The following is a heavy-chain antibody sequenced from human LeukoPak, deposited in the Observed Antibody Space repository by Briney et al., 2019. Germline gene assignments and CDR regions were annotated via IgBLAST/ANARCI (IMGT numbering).Heavy chain of an antibody. D-gene: IGHD3-3*01. CDR2: INTDGSST. CDR1: GFAFSSYA. CDR3: ARVDYDFWSGSYNWFDP. V-gene: IGHV3-74*01. J-gene: IGHJ5*02. Sequence: GGSLRLSCAASGFAFSSYAMSWVRQAPGKGLVWVSRINTDGSSTSYADSVKGRFTISRDNAKNTLYLQMNSLRAEDTAVYYCARVDYDFWSGSYNWFDPWGQGTLVTVSS.